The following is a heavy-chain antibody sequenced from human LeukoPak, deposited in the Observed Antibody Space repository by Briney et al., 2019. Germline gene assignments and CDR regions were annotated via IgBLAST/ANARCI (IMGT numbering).Heavy chain of an antibody. Sequence: GGSLRLSCAGSGFTFSSYEMNWVRQAPGKGLEWISYIGRGSYTIYYADSVKGRFTTFRDNAKNSLYLQMNGLRAEDTAVYYCARVTTVGGRYLDLWGRGTLVTVSS. J-gene: IGHJ2*01. CDR1: GFTFSSYE. CDR2: IGRGSYTI. V-gene: IGHV3-48*03. D-gene: IGHD4-23*01. CDR3: ARVTTVGGRYLDL.